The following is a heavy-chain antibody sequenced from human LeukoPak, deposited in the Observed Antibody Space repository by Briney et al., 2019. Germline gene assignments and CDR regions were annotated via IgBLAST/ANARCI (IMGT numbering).Heavy chain of an antibody. CDR1: GGSFSGYY. Sequence: PSETLSLTCAVYGGSFSGYYWSWIRQPPGKGLEWIGEINHSGSTNYTPSLKSRVTISVATSKNQFSLKLSSVTAADTAVYYCARGRETYSNYRRGFDPWGQGTLVTVSS. CDR3: ARGRETYSNYRRGFDP. CDR2: INHSGST. D-gene: IGHD4-11*01. V-gene: IGHV4-34*01. J-gene: IGHJ5*02.